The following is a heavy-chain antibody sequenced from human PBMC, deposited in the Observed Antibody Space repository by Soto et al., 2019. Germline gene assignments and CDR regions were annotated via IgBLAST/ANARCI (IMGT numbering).Heavy chain of an antibody. V-gene: IGHV1-18*01. CDR2: ISAYNGNT. Sequence: QVQLVQSGAEVKKPGASVKVSCKASGYTFTSYGISWVRQAPGQGLEWMGWISAYNGNTNYAQKLQGRVTMTTDTSTSTAYMELRSLRSDNTAVYYCARDLPLAGSTYYFDYWGQGTLVTVSS. J-gene: IGHJ4*02. CDR1: GYTFTSYG. D-gene: IGHD3-3*02. CDR3: ARDLPLAGSTYYFDY.